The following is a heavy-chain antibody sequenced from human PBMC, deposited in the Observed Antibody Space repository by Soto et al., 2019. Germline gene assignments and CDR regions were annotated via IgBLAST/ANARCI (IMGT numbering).Heavy chain of an antibody. CDR2: VSGYNGDT. CDR3: AKNGLPPYYYYGMDV. V-gene: IGHV1-18*01. CDR1: GYTFSRYG. J-gene: IGHJ6*02. D-gene: IGHD5-12*01. Sequence: QGQLVQSGPAVKKPGASVKVSCKASGYTFSRYGGSWGRQAPGQGLEWMGWVSGYNGDTKYAQKVQGRVTMTIDTSTYTAYMELRSLTSDDTAKYYCAKNGLPPYYYYGMDVWGQGTTVIVAS.